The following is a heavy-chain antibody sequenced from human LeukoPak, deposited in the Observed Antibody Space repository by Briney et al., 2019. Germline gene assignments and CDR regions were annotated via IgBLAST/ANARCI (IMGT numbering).Heavy chain of an antibody. J-gene: IGHJ4*02. CDR2: IYYSVSI. D-gene: IGHD3-22*01. CDR1: GASLSSYY. CDR3: ARENPSGYYNRPIDY. V-gene: IGHV4-59*01. Sequence: SETLSLTCTVSGASLSSYYWSWVRQPPGKGLGWIGDIYYSVSIKYNPSLKSRITMSVDTSKNQFSLKLSYVTAADTAIYSCARENPSGYYNRPIDYWGQGTLVTVSS.